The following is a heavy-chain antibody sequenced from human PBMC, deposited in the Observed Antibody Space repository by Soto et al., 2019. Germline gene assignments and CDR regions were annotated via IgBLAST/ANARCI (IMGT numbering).Heavy chain of an antibody. CDR2: IYSGGYT. CDR3: STHPGGGGY. V-gene: IGHV3-53*01. CDR1: GFTVSNNY. J-gene: IGHJ4*02. Sequence: EVQLVESGGGLIQPGGSLRLSCAVSGFTVSNNYMSWVRQAPGKGLEGVSVIYSGGYTAYGDSVKGRFTISRDNSKNTTILQMKTPDPTAPAFFYWSTHPGGGGYWGQGTLVTVSS. D-gene: IGHD3-10*01.